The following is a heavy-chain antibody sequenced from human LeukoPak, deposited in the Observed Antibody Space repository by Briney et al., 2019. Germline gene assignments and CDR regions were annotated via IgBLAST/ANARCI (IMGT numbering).Heavy chain of an antibody. J-gene: IGHJ4*02. V-gene: IGHV4-59*01. D-gene: IGHD3-10*01. CDR1: GGSISTYY. CDR2: IYYSGST. Sequence: SETLSLTCTVSGGSISTYYWSWIRQPPGKGLEWIGYIYYSGSTDYNPSLKSRVTISVDTSKNQFSLELSSVTAADTAVYQCASGGAYGSGSIYDYWGQGTLVTVSS. CDR3: ASGGAYGSGSIYDY.